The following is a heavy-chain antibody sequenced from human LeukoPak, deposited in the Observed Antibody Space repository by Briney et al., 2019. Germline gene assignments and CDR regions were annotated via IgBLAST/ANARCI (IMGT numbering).Heavy chain of an antibody. CDR3: ARRDSSGWLHYYYSMDV. CDR1: GYTFTSYD. CDR2: MNPNSGNT. D-gene: IGHD6-19*01. Sequence: ASVKVSCKASGYTFTSYDINWVRQATGQGLEWMGWMNPNSGNTGYAQKFQGRVTMTRNTSISTAYMELSSLRSEDTAVYYCARRDSSGWLHYYYSMDVWGQGTTVTVSS. J-gene: IGHJ6*02. V-gene: IGHV1-8*01.